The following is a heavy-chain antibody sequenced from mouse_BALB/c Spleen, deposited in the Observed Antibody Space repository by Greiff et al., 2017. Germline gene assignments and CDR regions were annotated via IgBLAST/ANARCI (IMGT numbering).Heavy chain of an antibody. CDR2: IDPANGNT. Sequence: VQLQQSGAELVKPGASVKLSCTASGFNIKDTYMHWVKQRPEQGLEWIGRIDPANGNTKYDPKFQGKATITADTPSNTAYLQLSSLTSEDTAVYYCARNYWYFDVWGAGTTVTVSS. J-gene: IGHJ1*01. CDR3: ARNYWYFDV. CDR1: GFNIKDTY. V-gene: IGHV14-3*02.